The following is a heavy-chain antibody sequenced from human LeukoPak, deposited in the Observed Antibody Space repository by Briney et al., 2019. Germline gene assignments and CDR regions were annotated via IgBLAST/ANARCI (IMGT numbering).Heavy chain of an antibody. D-gene: IGHD3-10*01. CDR2: IYHSGST. CDR1: GGSISSSSYY. J-gene: IGHJ5*02. Sequence: PSETLSLTCTVSGGSISSSSYYWSWIRQPPGKGLEWIGYIYHSGSTYYNPSLKSRVTISVDRSKNQFSLKLSSVTAADTAVYYCARRYGSGRTDPWGQGTLVTVSS. V-gene: IGHV4-30-2*01. CDR3: ARRYGSGRTDP.